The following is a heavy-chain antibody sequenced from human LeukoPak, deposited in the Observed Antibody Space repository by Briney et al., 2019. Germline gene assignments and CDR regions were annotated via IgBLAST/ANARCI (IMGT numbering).Heavy chain of an antibody. CDR1: GGSFSGYY. Sequence: SETLSLTCAVYGGSFSGYYWSWIRKPPGKGLEWIGEINDSGSTNYNPSLKSRVTISVDTSKNQFSLKLSSVTAADTAVYYCAACLSATWAIVYWGQGTLVTVSS. J-gene: IGHJ4*02. V-gene: IGHV4-34*01. CDR2: INDSGST. CDR3: AACLSATWAIVY. D-gene: IGHD1-1*01.